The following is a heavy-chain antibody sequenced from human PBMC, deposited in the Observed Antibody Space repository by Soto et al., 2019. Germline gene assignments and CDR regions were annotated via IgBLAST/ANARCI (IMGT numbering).Heavy chain of an antibody. Sequence: ASVKVSCKVSGYTLTELSMHWVRQAPGKGLEWMGGFDPEDGETIYAQKFQGRVTMTEDISTDTAYMELSSLRSEDTAVYYCATGPPRTPPWFDPWGQGTLVTVSS. CDR1: GYTLTELS. D-gene: IGHD2-2*01. V-gene: IGHV1-24*01. CDR2: FDPEDGET. J-gene: IGHJ5*02. CDR3: ATGPPRTPPWFDP.